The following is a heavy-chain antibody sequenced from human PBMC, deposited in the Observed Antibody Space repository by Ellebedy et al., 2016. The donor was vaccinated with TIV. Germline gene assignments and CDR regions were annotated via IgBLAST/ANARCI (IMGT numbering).Heavy chain of an antibody. J-gene: IGHJ6*02. CDR3: AESTDFWNPSEGGGMDV. D-gene: IGHD3-3*01. CDR1: GYTFTSYG. CDR2: ISAYNGNT. Sequence: ASVKVSXXASGYTFTSYGISWVRQAPGQGLEWMGWISAYNGNTNYAQKLQGRVTMTTDTSTSTAYMELRSLRSDDTAVYYCAESTDFWNPSEGGGMDVWGQGTTVTVSS. V-gene: IGHV1-18*04.